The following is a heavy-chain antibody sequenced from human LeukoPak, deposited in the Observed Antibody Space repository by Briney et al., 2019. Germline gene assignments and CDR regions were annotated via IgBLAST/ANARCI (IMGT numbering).Heavy chain of an antibody. CDR2: IYYSGST. D-gene: IGHD1-26*01. CDR3: AGSFSASYFPYYYTMDV. V-gene: IGHV4-59*01. Sequence: SETLSLTCTVSGGSISSYYWSWIRQPPGKGLEWIGDIYYSGSTNYNPSLKSRVAISVDTSKNQFSLKLSSVTAADTAVYYCAGSFSASYFPYYYTMDVWGKGTTVTVSS. CDR1: GGSISSYY. J-gene: IGHJ6*03.